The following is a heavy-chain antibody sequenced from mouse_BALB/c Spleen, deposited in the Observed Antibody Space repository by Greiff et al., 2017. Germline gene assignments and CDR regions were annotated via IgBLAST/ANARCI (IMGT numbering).Heavy chain of an antibody. CDR2: IDTSDSYT. CDR3: ERGYGSPWFAD. Sequence: VQLQQPGAELVMPGASVKMSCKASGYTFTDYWMHWVKQRPGQGLEWIGAIDTSDSYTSYNQKFKGKATLTVDESSSTAYMQLSSLTSEDSAVYDCERGYGSPWFADWGEGTLVTVSA. V-gene: IGHV1-69*01. D-gene: IGHD2-10*02. J-gene: IGHJ3*01. CDR1: GYTFTDYW.